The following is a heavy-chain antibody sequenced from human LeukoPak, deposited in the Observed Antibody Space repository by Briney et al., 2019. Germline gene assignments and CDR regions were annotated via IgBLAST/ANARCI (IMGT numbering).Heavy chain of an antibody. D-gene: IGHD1-1*01. CDR3: ATPDGYNWNDDLDY. V-gene: IGHV3-30*02. CDR2: IRYDGSNK. Sequence: GGSLRLSCAASGFTFSSYWMSWVRQAPGKGLEWVAFIRYDGSNKYYADSVKGRFTISRDNSKNTLYLQMNSLRAEDTAVYYCATPDGYNWNDDLDYWGQGTLVTVSS. J-gene: IGHJ4*02. CDR1: GFTFSSYW.